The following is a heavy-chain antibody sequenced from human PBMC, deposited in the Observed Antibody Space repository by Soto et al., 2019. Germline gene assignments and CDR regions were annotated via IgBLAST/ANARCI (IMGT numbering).Heavy chain of an antibody. CDR1: GGSVSSGSYY. Sequence: PSETLSLTCTVSGGSVSSGSYYWSWIRQPPGKGLEWIGYIYYSGSTNYNPSLKSRVTISVDTSKNQFSLKLSSVTAADTAVYYCASIVVVPAAPSFDYWGQGTXVTVSS. V-gene: IGHV4-61*01. J-gene: IGHJ4*02. CDR2: IYYSGST. CDR3: ASIVVVPAAPSFDY. D-gene: IGHD2-2*01.